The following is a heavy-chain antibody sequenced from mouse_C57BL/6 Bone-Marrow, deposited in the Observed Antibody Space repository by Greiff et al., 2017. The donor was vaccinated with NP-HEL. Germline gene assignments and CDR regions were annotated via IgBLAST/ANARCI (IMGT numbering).Heavy chain of an antibody. Sequence: EVQLQQSGPELVKPGASVKISCKASGYTFTDYYMNWVKQSHGQSLEWIGDINPNNGGTSYNQKFKGKATLTVDKSSSTAYMELRSLTSEDSAVYYCASPLGRKGFDYWGQGTTLTVSS. CDR1: GYTFTDYY. D-gene: IGHD4-1*01. CDR3: ASPLGRKGFDY. V-gene: IGHV1-26*01. CDR2: INPNNGGT. J-gene: IGHJ2*01.